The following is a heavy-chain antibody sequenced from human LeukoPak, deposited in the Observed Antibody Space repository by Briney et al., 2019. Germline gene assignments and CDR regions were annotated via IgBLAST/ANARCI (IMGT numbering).Heavy chain of an antibody. Sequence: PGGSLRLSCAASGFTFSSYGMHWVRQAPGKGLEWVAVIWYDGSNKYYADSVKGRFTISRDNSKNTLYLQMNSLRAEDTAVYYCVRALTYYDFWSGYYNYYGMDVWGQGTTVTVSS. CDR2: IWYDGSNK. V-gene: IGHV3-33*01. J-gene: IGHJ6*02. CDR1: GFTFSSYG. CDR3: VRALTYYDFWSGYYNYYGMDV. D-gene: IGHD3-3*01.